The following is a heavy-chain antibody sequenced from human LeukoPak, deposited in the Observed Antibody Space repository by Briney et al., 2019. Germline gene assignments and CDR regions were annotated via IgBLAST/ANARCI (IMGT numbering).Heavy chain of an antibody. CDR2: IYYSGST. D-gene: IGHD5-18*01. J-gene: IGHJ6*03. CDR3: ARTEESGYSYGYFGYYYYMDV. CDR1: GGSISSYY. Sequence: SETLSLTCAVSGGSISSYYWSWIRQPPGKGLEYIGYIYYSGSTNYNPSLKSRVTISVDTSKNQFSLKLSSVTAADTAVYYCARTEESGYSYGYFGYYYYMDVWGKGTTVTVSS. V-gene: IGHV4-59*01.